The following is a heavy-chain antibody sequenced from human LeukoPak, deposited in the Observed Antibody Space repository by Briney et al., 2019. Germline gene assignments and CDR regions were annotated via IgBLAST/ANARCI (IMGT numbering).Heavy chain of an antibody. CDR2: IYSGGST. V-gene: IGHV3-66*04. Sequence: GGSLRLSCVASGFSFNTYWMSWVRQAPGKGLEWVSVIYSGGSTYCADSVKGRFIISRDNSKNTLYLQMNSLRAEDTAVYYCARQWGNWGQGTLVTVSS. D-gene: IGHD3-16*01. CDR1: GFSFNTYW. J-gene: IGHJ4*02. CDR3: ARQWGN.